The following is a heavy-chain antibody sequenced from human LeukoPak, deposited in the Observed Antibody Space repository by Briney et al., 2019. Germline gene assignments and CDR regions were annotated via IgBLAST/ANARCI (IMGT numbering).Heavy chain of an antibody. CDR2: INPNSGGT. Sequence: ASVKVSCKASGYTFTVYYMHWVRQAPGQGLEWMGWINPNSGGTNYAQKFQGWVTMTRDTSISTAYMELSRLRSDDTAVYYCARETLIAVAGTPGEFDYWGQGTLVTVSS. J-gene: IGHJ4*02. CDR1: GYTFTVYY. CDR3: ARETLIAVAGTPGEFDY. D-gene: IGHD6-19*01. V-gene: IGHV1-2*04.